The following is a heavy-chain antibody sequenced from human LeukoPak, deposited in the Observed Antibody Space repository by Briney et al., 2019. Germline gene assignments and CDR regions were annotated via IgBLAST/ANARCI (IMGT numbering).Heavy chain of an antibody. CDR3: ARAQPDSVWGSYPRYFDY. CDR2: IYYSGST. V-gene: IGHV4-59*01. Sequence: SETLSLTCTVSGGSISGYYWNWIRQPPGKGLEWIGYIYYSGSTNYNPSLKSRVTVSLDTPKNQFSLKLSSVTAADTAVYYCARAQPDSVWGSYPRYFDYWGQGTLVTVSS. D-gene: IGHD3-16*01. CDR1: GGSISGYY. J-gene: IGHJ4*02.